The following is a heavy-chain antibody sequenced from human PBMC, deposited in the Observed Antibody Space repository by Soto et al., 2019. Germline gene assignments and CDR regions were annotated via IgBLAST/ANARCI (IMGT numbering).Heavy chain of an antibody. CDR1: GGSFSGYY. V-gene: IGHV4-34*01. CDR3: AREVKVVVAVPYYYYGMDV. D-gene: IGHD2-15*01. Sequence: SETLSLTCAVYGGSFSGYYWSWIRQPPGKGLEWIGEINHSGSTNYNPSLKSRVTISVDTSKNQFFLKLSSVTAADTAVYYCAREVKVVVAVPYYYYGMDVWGQGTTVTVSS. CDR2: INHSGST. J-gene: IGHJ6*02.